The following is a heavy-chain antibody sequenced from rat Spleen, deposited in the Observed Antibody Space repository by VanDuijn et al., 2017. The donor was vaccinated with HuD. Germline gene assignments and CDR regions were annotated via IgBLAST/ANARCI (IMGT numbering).Heavy chain of an antibody. D-gene: IGHD1-11*01. Sequence: EVQLVESGGGLVQPGRSLGLSCVASGFTFNNYWMTWIRQVPGKGLEWVSSMTNTGGDIYYPDSVKGRFTISRDDAKSTLYLQMNSLRSEDTATYYCATDYFGGYVLDAWGQGTSVTVSS. CDR3: ATDYFGGYVLDA. CDR2: MTNTGGDI. J-gene: IGHJ4*01. V-gene: IGHV5-31*01. CDR1: GFTFNNYW.